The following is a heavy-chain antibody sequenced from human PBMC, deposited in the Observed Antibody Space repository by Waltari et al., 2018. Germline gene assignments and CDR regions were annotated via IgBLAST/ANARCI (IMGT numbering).Heavy chain of an antibody. D-gene: IGHD7-27*01. CDR2: ISWDGCST. Sequence: EVQLVESGGVVVQPGGSLRLSCAASGFTFDDYTMHWVRQAPGKGLEWVSLISWDGCSTYYADSVKGRFTISRDNSKNSLYLQMNSLRTEDTALYYCAKEMTGDGMLDYWGQGTLVTVSS. CDR1: GFTFDDYT. J-gene: IGHJ4*02. V-gene: IGHV3-43*01. CDR3: AKEMTGDGMLDY.